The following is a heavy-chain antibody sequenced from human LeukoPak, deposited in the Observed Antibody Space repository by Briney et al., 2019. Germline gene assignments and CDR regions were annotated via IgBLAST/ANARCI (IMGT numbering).Heavy chain of an antibody. J-gene: IGHJ4*02. Sequence: SETLSLTCTVSGGSISSYYWSWIRQPAGKGLEWLGRIYASGSTNYNPSLMSLFTMSIDTSKNQFSLKLNSVTAADTAVYYCARMHDFWSGYVDYWGQGTLVTVSS. CDR3: ARMHDFWSGYVDY. CDR1: GGSISSYY. D-gene: IGHD3-3*01. V-gene: IGHV4-4*07. CDR2: IYASGST.